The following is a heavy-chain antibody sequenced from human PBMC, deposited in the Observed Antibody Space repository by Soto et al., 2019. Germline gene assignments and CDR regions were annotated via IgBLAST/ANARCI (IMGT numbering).Heavy chain of an antibody. Sequence: PGGSLRLSCAASGFTFSSYAMSWVRQAPGKGLEWVSAISGSGGSTYYADSVKGRFTISRDNSKNTLYLQMNSLRAEDTAVYYCAKDGSTKYYFDGSGYYPDAFDIWGQGTMVTVSS. CDR2: ISGSGGST. CDR1: GFTFSSYA. CDR3: AKDGSTKYYFDGSGYYPDAFDI. J-gene: IGHJ3*02. V-gene: IGHV3-23*01. D-gene: IGHD3-22*01.